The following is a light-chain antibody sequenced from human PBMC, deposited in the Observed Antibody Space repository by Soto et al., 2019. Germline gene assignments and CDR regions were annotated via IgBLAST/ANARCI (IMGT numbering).Light chain of an antibody. V-gene: IGLV2-14*01. CDR1: ISDFVVYNY. CDR3: STHTLSGALQA. Sequence: QSVLTQPASVSGSPGQSITISCTGTISDFVVYNYVSWYQQLPGKAPKLIIYGVSNRPSGVSNRFSGSKSGNTASLSISGLQADDEADYYCSTHTLSGALQAFGTGTKVTVL. J-gene: IGLJ1*01. CDR2: GVS.